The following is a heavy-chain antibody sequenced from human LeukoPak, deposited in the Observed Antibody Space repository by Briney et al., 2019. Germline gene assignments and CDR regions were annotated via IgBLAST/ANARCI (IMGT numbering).Heavy chain of an antibody. CDR2: IWYDGSNK. Sequence: QTGGSLRLSCAASGFTFRSHGMHWVRQAPGKGLEWAAFIWYDGSNKYYTDSVKGRFTISRDNSKNTLYLQMNSLRAEDTAVYYCAGDRATSYFDYWGQGALVTISS. CDR1: GFTFRSHG. V-gene: IGHV3-33*01. CDR3: AGDRATSYFDY. D-gene: IGHD1-26*01. J-gene: IGHJ4*02.